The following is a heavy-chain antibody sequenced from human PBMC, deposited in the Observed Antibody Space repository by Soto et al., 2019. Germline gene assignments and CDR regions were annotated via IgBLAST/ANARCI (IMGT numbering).Heavy chain of an antibody. CDR2: INHSGST. V-gene: IGHV4-34*01. CDR1: GGSFSGYY. J-gene: IGHJ6*03. CDR3: AKAYSSSSFVYYYMDV. Sequence: PSETLSLTCAVXGGSFSGYYWSWIRQPPGKGLEWIGEINHSGSTNYNPSLKSRVTISRDNSKNTLYLQMNSLRAEDTAVYYCAKAYSSSSFVYYYMDVWGKGTTVTVSS. D-gene: IGHD6-6*01.